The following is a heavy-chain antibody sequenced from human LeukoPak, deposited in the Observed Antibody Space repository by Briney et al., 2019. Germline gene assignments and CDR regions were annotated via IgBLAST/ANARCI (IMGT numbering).Heavy chain of an antibody. V-gene: IGHV1-2*02. CDR2: INPNSGGT. J-gene: IGHJ4*02. CDR1: GYTFTGYY. CDR3: ARGTAAGTPSLDY. Sequence: ASVKVSCKASGYTFTGYYMHWVRQAPGQGLEWMGWINPNSGGTNYAQKFQGRVTMTRDTSISTAYMELRSLRSDDTAVYYCARGTAAGTPSLDYWGQGTLVTVSS. D-gene: IGHD6-13*01.